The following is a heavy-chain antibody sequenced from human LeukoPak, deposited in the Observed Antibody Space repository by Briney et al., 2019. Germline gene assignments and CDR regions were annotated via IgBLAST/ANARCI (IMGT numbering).Heavy chain of an antibody. CDR2: IYPDDSDT. J-gene: IGHJ6*02. CDR3: ARGAYGSGSYYNYYGMDV. D-gene: IGHD3-10*01. CDR1: GYSFGNRW. Sequence: GESLKISCKGSGYSFGNRWIGWVRQMPGKGLEWMGIIYPDDSDTIYSPSFEGQVTISADKSISTAYLQWSSLKASDTAMYYCARGAYGSGSYYNYYGMDVWGQGTTVTVSS. V-gene: IGHV5-51*01.